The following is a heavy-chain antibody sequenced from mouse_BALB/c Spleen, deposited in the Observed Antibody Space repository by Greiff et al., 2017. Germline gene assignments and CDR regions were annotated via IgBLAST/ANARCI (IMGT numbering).Heavy chain of an antibody. CDR2: IRNKANGYTT. CDR1: GFTFTDYY. Sequence: DVQLVESGGGLVQPGGSLRLSCATSGFTFTDYYMSWVRQPPGKALEWLGVIRNKANGYTTEYSASVKVRFTMSRDNSQSILYLQMNTLRAEDSATDYCARDGLRRLPNYDAMDYWGQGTSVTVSS. D-gene: IGHD1-2*01. J-gene: IGHJ4*01. V-gene: IGHV7-3*02. CDR3: ARDGLRRLPNYDAMDY.